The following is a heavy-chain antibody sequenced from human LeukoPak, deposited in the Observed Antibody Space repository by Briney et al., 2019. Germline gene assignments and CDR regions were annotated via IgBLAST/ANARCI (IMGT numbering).Heavy chain of an antibody. J-gene: IGHJ4*02. CDR2: ITNSGDST. CDR3: ARDDPDIDY. Sequence: GGSLRLSCAASGFTFSSSAMSWVRQAPGKGLEWVSSITNSGDSTYYADSVKGRFTISRDNSKNTLYLQMNSLRAEDTAVYYCARDDPDIDYWGQGTLVTVSS. V-gene: IGHV3-23*01. CDR1: GFTFSSSA. D-gene: IGHD2-15*01.